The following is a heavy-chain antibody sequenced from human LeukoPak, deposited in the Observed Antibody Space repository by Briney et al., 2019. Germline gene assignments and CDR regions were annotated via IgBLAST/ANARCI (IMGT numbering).Heavy chain of an antibody. J-gene: IGHJ4*02. V-gene: IGHV1-18*04. CDR2: ISDYNGNT. Sequence: ASVKVSCKASGYTCTSNGMSWVRQPPGQELEWMGWISDYNGNTNYAQKLQGRVTTTPDTSTSTAYMELRSLRSDDTAVYYCARDLGDYGVFDYWGQGTLVTVSS. CDR3: ARDLGDYGVFDY. D-gene: IGHD4-17*01. CDR1: GYTCTSNG.